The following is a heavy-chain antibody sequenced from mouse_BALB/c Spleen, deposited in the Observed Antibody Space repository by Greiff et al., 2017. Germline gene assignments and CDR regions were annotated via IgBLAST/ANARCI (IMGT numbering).Heavy chain of an antibody. Sequence: EVKLVESGPGLVKPSQSLSLTCSVTGYSITSGYYWNWIRQFPGNKLEWMGYISYDGSNNYNPSLKNRISITRDTSKNQFFLKLNSVTTEDTATYYCARDRGKIDGFAYWGQGTLVTVSA. CDR1: GYSITSGYY. J-gene: IGHJ3*01. D-gene: IGHD5-1-1*01. CDR3: ARDRGKIDGFAY. CDR2: ISYDGSN. V-gene: IGHV3-6*02.